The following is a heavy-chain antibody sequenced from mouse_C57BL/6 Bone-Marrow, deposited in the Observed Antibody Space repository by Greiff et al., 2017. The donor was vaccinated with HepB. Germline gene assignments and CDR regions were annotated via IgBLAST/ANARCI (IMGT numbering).Heavy chain of an antibody. Sequence: QVQLKESGPELVKPGASVKLSCKASGYTFTSYWMHWVKQRPGQGLEWIGNINPSNGGTNYNEKFKSKATLTVDKSSSTAYMQLSSLTSEDSAVYYCARSPYYYGSKGYWGQGTTLTVSS. J-gene: IGHJ2*01. CDR2: INPSNGGT. CDR1: GYTFTSYW. V-gene: IGHV1-53*01. CDR3: ARSPYYYGSKGY. D-gene: IGHD1-1*01.